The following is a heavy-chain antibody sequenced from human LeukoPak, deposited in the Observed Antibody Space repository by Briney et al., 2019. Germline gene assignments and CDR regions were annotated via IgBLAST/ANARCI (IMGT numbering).Heavy chain of an antibody. J-gene: IGHJ6*02. V-gene: IGHV1-2*02. Sequence: GVSVKVSCKASGYTFTGYYMQWVRQAPGQGLEGMGWINPNRGGTNYPQKFQGRVTMTRDTSIRTAYMELSRLRSDDTAVYFCARDHCVSSGCYEDYYYGMDVWGRGTTVTVSS. CDR1: GYTFTGYY. CDR2: INPNRGGT. CDR3: ARDHCVSSGCYEDYYYGMDV. D-gene: IGHD2-2*01.